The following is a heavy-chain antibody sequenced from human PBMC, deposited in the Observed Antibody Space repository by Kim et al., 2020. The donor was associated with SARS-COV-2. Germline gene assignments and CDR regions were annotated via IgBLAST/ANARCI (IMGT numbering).Heavy chain of an antibody. D-gene: IGHD3-22*01. V-gene: IGHV1-69*02. CDR2: IIPILGIA. J-gene: IGHJ4*02. Sequence: SVKVSCKASGDTFSSYTISWVRQAPGQGLEWMGRIIPILGIANYAQKFQGRVTITADKSTSTAYMELSSLRSEDTAVYYCARGYYYESSDFDYWGQGTLVTVSS. CDR1: GDTFSSYT. CDR3: ARGYYYESSDFDY.